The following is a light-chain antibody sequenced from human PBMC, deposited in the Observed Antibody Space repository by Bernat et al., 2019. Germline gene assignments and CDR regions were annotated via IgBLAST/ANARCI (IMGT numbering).Light chain of an antibody. CDR3: QQFSSYWKT. CDR2: KAS. J-gene: IGKJ1*01. V-gene: IGKV1-5*03. Sequence: DIQMTQSPSTLSASVGDRVTITCRASQSISSWLAWYQQKPGKAPKLLIDKASTLEEGVPSRFSGSGSGTAFTLPISSLQPDDFATYYCQQFSSYWKTFGQGTKVEIK. CDR1: QSISSW.